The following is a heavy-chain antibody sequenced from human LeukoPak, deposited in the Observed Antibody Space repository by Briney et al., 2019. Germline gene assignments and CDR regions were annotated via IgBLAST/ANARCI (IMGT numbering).Heavy chain of an antibody. CDR2: ISSDGSTT. CDR1: GFTFNSYR. V-gene: IGHV3-74*01. Sequence: GGSLRLSCAASGFTFNSYRMNWVRQAPGKGLVWVSRISSDGSTTSYADSVKGRFTISRDNAENTLYLQMNSLRAEDTAVYYCARARGYYYDSFDYWGQGTLVTVSS. J-gene: IGHJ4*02. CDR3: ARARGYYYDSFDY. D-gene: IGHD3-22*01.